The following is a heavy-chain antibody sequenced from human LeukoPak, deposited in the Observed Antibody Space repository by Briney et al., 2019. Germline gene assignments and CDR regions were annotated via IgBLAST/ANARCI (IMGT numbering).Heavy chain of an antibody. D-gene: IGHD3-10*02. CDR2: ISYDGSNK. V-gene: IGHV3-30*04. Sequence: GGSLRLSCAASGFTFSSYAMHWARQAPGKGLEWVAVISYDGSNKYYADSVKGRFTISRDNAKNSLYLQTNSLRAEDTAVYYCAELGITMIGGVWGKGTTVTISS. CDR3: AELGITMIGGV. CDR1: GFTFSSYA. J-gene: IGHJ6*04.